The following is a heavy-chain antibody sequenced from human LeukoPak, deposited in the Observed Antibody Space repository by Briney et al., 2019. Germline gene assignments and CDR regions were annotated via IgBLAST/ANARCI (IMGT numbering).Heavy chain of an antibody. CDR3: ARVEATATAYFDY. D-gene: IGHD5-18*01. J-gene: IGHJ4*02. CDR1: GGSVSSGDYY. CDR2: IYPSGNT. Sequence: PSETLSLTCTVSGGSVSSGDYYWSWIRQPAGEGLEWIGRIYPSGNTNYNPSLKSRVTISMDTSKYRISLKVSSVTAADTAVYYCARVEATATAYFDYWGQGTLVTVSS. V-gene: IGHV4-61*02.